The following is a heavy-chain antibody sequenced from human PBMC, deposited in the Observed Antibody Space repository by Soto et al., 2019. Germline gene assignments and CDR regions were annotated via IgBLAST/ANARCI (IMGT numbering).Heavy chain of an antibody. V-gene: IGHV1-2*04. CDR1: GYIFTDCY. CDR2: INPNSGGT. J-gene: IGHJ6*03. Sequence: ASVKVSCTASGYIFTDCYIHWVRQAPGQGLEWMGWINPNSGGTNYEQKFQGWVTMTSDTAVSTAYMELSRLKSDDTAVYYCARGDFWSDYGSVGYHYYMDVWGKGTTVTVSS. D-gene: IGHD3-3*01. CDR3: ARGDFWSDYGSVGYHYYMDV.